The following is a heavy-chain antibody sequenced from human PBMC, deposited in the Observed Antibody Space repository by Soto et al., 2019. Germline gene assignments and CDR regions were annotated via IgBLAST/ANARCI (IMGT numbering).Heavy chain of an antibody. J-gene: IGHJ6*04. CDR1: GYTFTGYY. V-gene: IGHV1-2*02. CDR3: ARDAAYYDFWSGYEGGYSSYGMDV. CDR2: INPNSGGT. D-gene: IGHD3-3*01. Sequence: EASVKVSCKASGYTFTGYYMHWVRQAPGQGLEWMGWINPNSGGTNYAQKFQGRVTMTRDTSISTAYMELSRLRSDDTAVYYCARDAAYYDFWSGYEGGYSSYGMDVWGTGTTVTV.